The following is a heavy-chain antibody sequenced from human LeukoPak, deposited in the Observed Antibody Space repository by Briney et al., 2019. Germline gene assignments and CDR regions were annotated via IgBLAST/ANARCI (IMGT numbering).Heavy chain of an antibody. CDR2: ISGSASIL. CDR1: RFTFSSYE. D-gene: IGHD3-3*01. V-gene: IGHV3-48*03. CDR3: AREGGFYRPLDY. Sequence: AGGSLRLSCAASRFTFSSYEMNWVRQAPGKGLEWISYISGSASILDYADSVKGRFTISRDNSKNTLHLQMSSLRAEDTAVYYCAREGGFYRPLDYSGQGTLVTVSS. J-gene: IGHJ4*02.